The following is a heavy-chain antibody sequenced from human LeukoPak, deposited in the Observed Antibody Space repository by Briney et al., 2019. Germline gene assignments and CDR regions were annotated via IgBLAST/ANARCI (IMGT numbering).Heavy chain of an antibody. Sequence: GGSLRLSCAASGFTFSAHAMSWVRQPPGKGLEWVSASSGSNGRTHYADSLRGRFSISRDNSKNTLYLQMNSLRADDTAVYYCAKDVLHDGSVYYANYLDSWGHGTLVTVSS. CDR1: GFTFSAHA. CDR2: SSGSNGRT. V-gene: IGHV3-23*01. D-gene: IGHD3-22*01. CDR3: AKDVLHDGSVYYANYLDS. J-gene: IGHJ5*01.